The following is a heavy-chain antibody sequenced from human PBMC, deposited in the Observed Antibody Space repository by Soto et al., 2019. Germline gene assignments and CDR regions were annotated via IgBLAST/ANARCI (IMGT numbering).Heavy chain of an antibody. V-gene: IGHV6-1*01. CDR2: TYYRSKWYD. D-gene: IGHD5-18*01. J-gene: IGHJ3*02. Sequence: QVQLQQSGPGLVKPSQTLSLTCAISGDSVSSSSAAWNWIRQSPSRGLEWLGRTYYRSKWYDDYAVSVKSRISIIPDTSKNQFSLQLNSVTPEDTAVYYCAREIQLWSDALDIWGQGTMVTVSS. CDR1: GDSVSSSSAA. CDR3: AREIQLWSDALDI.